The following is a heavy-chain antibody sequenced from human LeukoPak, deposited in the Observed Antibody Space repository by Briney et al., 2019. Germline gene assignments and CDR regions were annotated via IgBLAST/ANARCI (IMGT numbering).Heavy chain of an antibody. V-gene: IGHV1-18*01. D-gene: IGHD6-19*01. CDR3: ARDYVESSGWSLFVSANYYFDY. Sequence: GASVKVSCKASGYTFTSYGISWVRQAPGQGLEWMGWISAYNGNTNYAQKLQGRVTMTTDTSTSTAYMELRSLRSDDTAVYYCARDYVESSGWSLFVSANYYFDYWGQGTLVTVSS. CDR1: GYTFTSYG. J-gene: IGHJ4*02. CDR2: ISAYNGNT.